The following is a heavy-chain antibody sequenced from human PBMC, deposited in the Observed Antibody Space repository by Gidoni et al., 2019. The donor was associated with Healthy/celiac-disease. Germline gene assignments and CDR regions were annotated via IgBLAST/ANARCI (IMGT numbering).Heavy chain of an antibody. D-gene: IGHD4-17*01. CDR1: GFTFDDYG. V-gene: IGHV3-20*01. Sequence: EVQLVESGGGVVRPGGSLSLSCAASGFTFDDYGMSWVRQAPGKGLEWVSGIKWNGGSTGYADSVKGRVTISRDNAKNSLYLQMNSLRAEDTALYHCARRGNDYGDLYWYFDLWGRGTLVTVSS. CDR3: ARRGNDYGDLYWYFDL. J-gene: IGHJ2*01. CDR2: IKWNGGST.